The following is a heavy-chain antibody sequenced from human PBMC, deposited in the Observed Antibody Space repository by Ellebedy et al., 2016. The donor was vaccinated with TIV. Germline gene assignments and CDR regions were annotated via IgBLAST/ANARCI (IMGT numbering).Heavy chain of an antibody. Sequence: MPSETLSLTCTASGGSISSYYWIWIRQSPGKGLEWIGEINNTGSTKYNPSLSSRVTISVDTSRKEISLKVNSVTAADTAVYYGARDPLGFGSGEKYGMDVWGQGTTVSVSS. CDR2: INNTGST. CDR3: ARDPLGFGSGEKYGMDV. D-gene: IGHD3-10*01. J-gene: IGHJ6*02. V-gene: IGHV4-59*01. CDR1: GGSISSYY.